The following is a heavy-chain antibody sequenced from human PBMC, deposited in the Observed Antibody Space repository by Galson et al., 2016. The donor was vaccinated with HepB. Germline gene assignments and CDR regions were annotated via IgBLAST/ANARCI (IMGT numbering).Heavy chain of an antibody. V-gene: IGHV3-53*01. CDR3: ARGRGYSGYASYYGMDV. D-gene: IGHD5-12*01. J-gene: IGHJ6*02. Sequence: SLRLSCAASGFTFADYLMSWVRQAPGKGLEWVSTIYSDGSTYYADSVKGRFTISRDNSKNTLYLQMNSLRAEDTALYYCARGRGYSGYASYYGMDVWGQGTTVTVSS. CDR1: GFTFADYL. CDR2: IYSDGST.